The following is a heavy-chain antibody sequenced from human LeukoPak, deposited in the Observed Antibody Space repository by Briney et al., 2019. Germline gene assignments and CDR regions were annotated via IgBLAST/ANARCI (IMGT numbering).Heavy chain of an antibody. Sequence: GGSLRLSCAASGFTFDDYAMHWVRQAPGKGLEWVSGISWNSGSICYADSVKGRFTISRDNAKNSLYLKMNSLRAEDTALYYCAKDRGRLGYCSGGSCYYFDYWGQGTLVTVSS. CDR2: ISWNSGSI. D-gene: IGHD2-15*01. J-gene: IGHJ4*02. V-gene: IGHV3-9*01. CDR1: GFTFDDYA. CDR3: AKDRGRLGYCSGGSCYYFDY.